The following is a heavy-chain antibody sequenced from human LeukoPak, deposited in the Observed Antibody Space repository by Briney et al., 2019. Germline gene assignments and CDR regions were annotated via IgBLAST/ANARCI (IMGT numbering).Heavy chain of an antibody. CDR2: IWYDGSNK. CDR1: GFTFSSYG. V-gene: IGHV3-33*01. Sequence: PGGSLRLSCAASGFTFSSYGMHWVRQAPGKGLEWVAVIWYDGSNKYYADSVKGRFTISRDNSKNTLYLQMNSLRAEDTAVYYCARESEGGTGTSCPDYWGQGTLVTVSS. D-gene: IGHD2-2*01. J-gene: IGHJ4*02. CDR3: ARESEGGTGTSCPDY.